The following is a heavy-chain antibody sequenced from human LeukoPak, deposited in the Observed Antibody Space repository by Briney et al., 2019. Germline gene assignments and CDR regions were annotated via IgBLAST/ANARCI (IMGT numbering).Heavy chain of an antibody. CDR1: GFSFSTYA. J-gene: IGHJ4*02. CDR2: ISYDGSNK. V-gene: IGHV3-30*04. Sequence: GGSLRLSCAASGFSFSTYAVHWVRQAPGKGLEWVAVISYDGSNKYYADSVKGRFTISRDNSKNTLYLQMNSLRAEDTAVYYCARVVAVAGTDYFDYWGQGTLVTVSS. D-gene: IGHD6-19*01. CDR3: ARVVAVAGTDYFDY.